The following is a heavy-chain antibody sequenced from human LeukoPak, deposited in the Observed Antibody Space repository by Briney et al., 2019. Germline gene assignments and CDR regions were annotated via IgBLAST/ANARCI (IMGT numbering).Heavy chain of an antibody. D-gene: IGHD2-21*01. V-gene: IGHV4-59*01. J-gene: IGHJ4*02. CDR1: GDSISSYY. CDR2: IYYSGST. Sequence: SETLSLTCTVSGDSISSYYWSWIRQPPGKGLEWIGYIYYSGSTNYNPSLRSRVTISVDTSKNQFSLKLSSVTAADTAVYYCARGVVIAPQTFDYWGQGTLVTVSS. CDR3: ARGVVIAPQTFDY.